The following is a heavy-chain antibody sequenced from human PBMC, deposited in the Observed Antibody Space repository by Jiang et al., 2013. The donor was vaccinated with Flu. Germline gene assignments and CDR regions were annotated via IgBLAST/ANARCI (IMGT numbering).Heavy chain of an antibody. Sequence: TIYYADSVKGRFTISRDNAKNSLFLEINSLRADDTAVYYCARHNITFGDSFDYWGQGALVTVSS. J-gene: IGHJ4*02. CDR2: TI. V-gene: IGHV3-11*01. CDR3: ARHNITFGDSFDY. D-gene: IGHD3-16*01.